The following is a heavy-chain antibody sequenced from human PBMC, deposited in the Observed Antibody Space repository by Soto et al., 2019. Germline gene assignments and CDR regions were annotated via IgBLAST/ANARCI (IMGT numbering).Heavy chain of an antibody. CDR3: ARGLDYDYIWGSYRYLGTIDY. D-gene: IGHD3-16*02. V-gene: IGHV4-34*01. CDR2: INHSGST. J-gene: IGHJ4*02. CDR1: GGSLSGYY. Sequence: SETLSLTCAVYGGSLSGYYWSWIRQPPGKGLEWIGEINHSGSTNYSPSLKSRVTISVDTSKNQFSLKLSSVTAADTAVYYCARGLDYDYIWGSYRYLGTIDYWGQGTLVTVSS.